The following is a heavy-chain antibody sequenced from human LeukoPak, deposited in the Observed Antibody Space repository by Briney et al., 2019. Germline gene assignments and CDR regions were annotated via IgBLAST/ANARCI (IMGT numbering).Heavy chain of an antibody. D-gene: IGHD5-12*01. CDR2: INHSGST. CDR3: ARGYSGYDFFWFDP. V-gene: IGHV4-34*01. J-gene: IGHJ5*02. Sequence: SETLSLTCAVYGGSFSGYYWSWIRRPPGKGLEWIGEINHSGSTNYNPSLKSRVTISVDTSKNQFSLKLSSVTAADTAVYYCARGYSGYDFFWFDPWGQGTLVTVYS. CDR1: GGSFSGYY.